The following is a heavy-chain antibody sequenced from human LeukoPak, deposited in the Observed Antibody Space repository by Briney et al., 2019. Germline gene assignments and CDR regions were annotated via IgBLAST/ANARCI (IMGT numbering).Heavy chain of an antibody. CDR2: ISGSGGST. CDR1: GFTFSSYA. CDR3: ARDQGTVAQGVTVKSPGYFDY. D-gene: IGHD3-10*01. Sequence: GGSLRLSCAASGFTFSSYAMSWVRQAPGKGLEWVSAISGSGGSTYYADSVKGRFTISRDNSRNTVYLQMNSLRAEDTAVYFCARDQGTVAQGVTVKSPGYFDYWGQGTLVTVSS. J-gene: IGHJ4*02. V-gene: IGHV3-23*01.